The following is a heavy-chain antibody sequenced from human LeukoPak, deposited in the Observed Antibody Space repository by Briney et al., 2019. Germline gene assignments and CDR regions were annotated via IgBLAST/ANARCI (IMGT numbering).Heavy chain of an antibody. CDR1: GFTISPFW. CDR2: MKEDGSKK. V-gene: IGHV3-7*03. CDR3: ARALSAAASY. J-gene: IGHJ4*02. D-gene: IGHD2-2*01. Sequence: GGSLRLSCAASGFTISPFWMAWVRQAPGKGLEWVASMKEDGSKKYYVDSVKGRFTISRDNAKNSQYLQMNSLRAEDTAVYYCARALSAAASYWGQGALVTVSS.